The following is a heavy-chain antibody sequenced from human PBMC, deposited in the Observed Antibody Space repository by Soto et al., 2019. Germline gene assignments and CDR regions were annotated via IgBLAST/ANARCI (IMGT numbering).Heavy chain of an antibody. CDR3: ARDLCSGGSCSIDY. CDR2: ISYDGSNK. CDR1: GFTFSSYA. D-gene: IGHD2-15*01. V-gene: IGHV3-30-3*01. Sequence: QVQLVESGGGVVQPGRSLRLSCAASGFTFSSYAMHWVRQAPGKGLEWVAVISYDGSNKYYADSVKGRFTISRDNSKNTLYLQMNSLRAEDTAVYYCARDLCSGGSCSIDYWGQGTLVTVSS. J-gene: IGHJ4*02.